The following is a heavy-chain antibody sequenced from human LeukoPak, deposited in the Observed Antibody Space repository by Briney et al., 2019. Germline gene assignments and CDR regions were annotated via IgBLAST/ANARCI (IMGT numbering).Heavy chain of an antibody. CDR1: GGTFSSYA. CDR2: IIPIFGTA. Sequence: SVKVSCKASGGTFSSYAISWVRQAPGQGLEWMGGIIPIFGTANYAQKFQGRVTITTDESTSTAYMELSSLRSEDTAVYYCATRTLGSNNYYYYYYMDVWGKGTTVTVSS. CDR3: ATRTLGSNNYYYYYYMDV. D-gene: IGHD1/OR15-1a*01. V-gene: IGHV1-69*05. J-gene: IGHJ6*03.